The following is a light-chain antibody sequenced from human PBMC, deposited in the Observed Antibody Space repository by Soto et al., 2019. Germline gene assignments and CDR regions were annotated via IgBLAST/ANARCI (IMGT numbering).Light chain of an antibody. J-gene: IGKJ4*01. CDR3: QQYYITPLP. Sequence: DIVMTQSPDSLAVSLGERATINCKSSQSVLYSSNNKNYLAWYQQKPGQPPKLLIYWASTRESGVPDRFSGSGSGTDFTLTISSLQAEDVAVYYCQQYYITPLPFGGR. CDR1: QSVLYSSNNKNY. V-gene: IGKV4-1*01. CDR2: WAS.